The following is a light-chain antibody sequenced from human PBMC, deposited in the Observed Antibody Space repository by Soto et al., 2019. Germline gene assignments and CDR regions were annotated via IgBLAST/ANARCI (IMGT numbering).Light chain of an antibody. V-gene: IGKV4-1*01. CDR3: QEFYSAPT. CDR2: WAS. Sequence: DIVLTQSPDSLAVSLGERATINCKSSQSVLYSSNSKNYLAWYQQKPGQPPKLLIYWASTRESGVPDGFSGSGSGTYFTLTISSLQAEDVAVYYCQEFYSAPTFGQGTKVDIK. J-gene: IGKJ1*01. CDR1: QSVLYSSNSKNY.